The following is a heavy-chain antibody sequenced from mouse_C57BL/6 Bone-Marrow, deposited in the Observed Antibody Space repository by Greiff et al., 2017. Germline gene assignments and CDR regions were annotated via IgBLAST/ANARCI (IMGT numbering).Heavy chain of an antibody. D-gene: IGHD2-4*01. CDR1: GFNIKDDY. CDR3: TSLIYYDYGLFAY. CDR2: LDPENGDT. Sequence: VQLKESGAELVRPGASVKLSCTASGFNIKDDYMHWVKQRPEQGLEWIGWLDPENGDTEYASKFQGKATITADTSSNTAYLQLSSLTSEDTAVYYCTSLIYYDYGLFAYWGQGTLVTVSA. J-gene: IGHJ3*01. V-gene: IGHV14-4*01.